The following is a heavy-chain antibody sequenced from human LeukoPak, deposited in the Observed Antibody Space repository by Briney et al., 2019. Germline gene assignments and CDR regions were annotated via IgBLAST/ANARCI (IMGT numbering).Heavy chain of an antibody. Sequence: ESGPTLVKPTQTLTLTCTFSGFSLSTSGVGVGWIRQPPGKALEGLDLNYWNDDKSYSPSLKSRLTITKDTSKNQVVLTMSNMDPVDTATYYCAHNTVVRGGPRAGDAFDIWGQGTMVTVSS. CDR3: AHNTVVRGGPRAGDAFDI. D-gene: IGHD3-10*01. CDR1: GFSLSTSGVG. J-gene: IGHJ3*02. CDR2: NYWNDDK. V-gene: IGHV2-5*01.